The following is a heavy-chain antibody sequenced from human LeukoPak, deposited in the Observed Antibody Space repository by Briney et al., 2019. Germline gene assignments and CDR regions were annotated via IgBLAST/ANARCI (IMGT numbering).Heavy chain of an antibody. CDR3: ARLDPQRHAFDI. Sequence: MSSETLPLTCGVYGGSLSGYYCSWIRQSPGKGLEWIGEINHSGSTNYNPSLKSRVTISIDTSKNQFSLKLSSVTAADTAVYYCARLDPQRHAFDIWGQGTMVTVSS. D-gene: IGHD3/OR15-3a*01. CDR1: GGSLSGYY. V-gene: IGHV4-34*01. CDR2: INHSGST. J-gene: IGHJ3*02.